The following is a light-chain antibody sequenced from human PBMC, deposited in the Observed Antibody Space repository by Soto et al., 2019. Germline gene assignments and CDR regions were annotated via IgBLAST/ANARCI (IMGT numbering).Light chain of an antibody. Sequence: DIQMTQSPSTLSASVGDRVTITCRASQSISSWLAWYQQKPGKAPKLLIYKASSLDSGVPSRFSGSGSGTEFPLTSNSLQPDDFATYYCQRYNSYSLTFGGGTKVEIK. CDR3: QRYNSYSLT. CDR1: QSISSW. V-gene: IGKV1-5*03. J-gene: IGKJ4*01. CDR2: KAS.